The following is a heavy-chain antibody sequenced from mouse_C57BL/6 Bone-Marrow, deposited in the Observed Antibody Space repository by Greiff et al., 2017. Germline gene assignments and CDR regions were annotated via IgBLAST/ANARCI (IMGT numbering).Heavy chain of an antibody. D-gene: IGHD2-1*01. V-gene: IGHV1-64*01. Sequence: QVQLQQPGAELVKPGASVKLSCKASGYTFTSYWMHWVKQRPGQGLEWIGMIHPNSGSTNYNEKFKSKATLTVDKSSSTAYMQLSSLTSEDSAVYYCARRAIGNYYAMDYWGQGTSVTVSS. CDR1: GYTFTSYW. CDR3: ARRAIGNYYAMDY. CDR2: IHPNSGST. J-gene: IGHJ4*01.